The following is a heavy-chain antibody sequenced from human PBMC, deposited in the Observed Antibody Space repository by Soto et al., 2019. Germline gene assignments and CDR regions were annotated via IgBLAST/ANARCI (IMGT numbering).Heavy chain of an antibody. Sequence: SETLSLTCTVSGGSISSYYWSWIRQPPGKGLEWIGYIYYSGSTNYNPSLKSRVTISVDTSKNQFSLKLSSVTAADTAVYYCARGGGDKVSTFDYWGQGTLVTVS. CDR2: IYYSGST. J-gene: IGHJ4*02. D-gene: IGHD3-16*01. CDR1: GGSISSYY. V-gene: IGHV4-59*01. CDR3: ARGGGDKVSTFDY.